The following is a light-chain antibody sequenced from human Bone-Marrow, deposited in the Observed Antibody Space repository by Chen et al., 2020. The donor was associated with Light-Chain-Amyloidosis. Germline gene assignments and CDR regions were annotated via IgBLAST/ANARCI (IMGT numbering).Light chain of an antibody. CDR3: QQFDGFSYT. J-gene: IGKJ2*01. CDR2: YAS. Sequence: DIQMTQSPSTLSAYVGDRVTITCRASQIINNWLAWSQQKPGKAPKLLISYASTLESGIPSRFSGSGSGTEFTLTISSLQPDDFATYYCQQFDGFSYTFGQGTKLGIK. V-gene: IGKV1-5*01. CDR1: QIINNW.